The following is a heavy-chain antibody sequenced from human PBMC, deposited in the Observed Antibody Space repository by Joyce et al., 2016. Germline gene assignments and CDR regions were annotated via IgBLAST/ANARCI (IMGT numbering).Heavy chain of an antibody. J-gene: IGHJ5*02. D-gene: IGHD7-27*01. V-gene: IGHV4-34*01. CDR2: INHSGST. Sequence: QVQLQQWGAGLLKPSETLSLTCAVSGGAFSGYYWSWIRQPPGKGLEWIGEINHSGSTNYNPSRKSRVTISVDTSKNQFSLKLSSVTAADTAVYYCARGPRSNWGLVWFDPWGQGTLVTVSS. CDR1: GGAFSGYY. CDR3: ARGPRSNWGLVWFDP.